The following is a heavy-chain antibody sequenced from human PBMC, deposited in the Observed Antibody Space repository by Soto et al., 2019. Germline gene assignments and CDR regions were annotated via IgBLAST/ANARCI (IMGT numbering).Heavy chain of an antibody. CDR2: ISYDGSNK. D-gene: IGHD1-1*01. CDR3: ARDPPEYTTGGDY. V-gene: IGHV3-30-3*01. Sequence: GGSLRLSCAASGFTFSSYAMHWVRQAPGKGLEWVAVISYDGSNKYYADSVKGRFTISRDNSKNTLYLQMNSLRAEDTAVYYCARDPPEYTTGGDYWGQGTLVTVSS. J-gene: IGHJ4*02. CDR1: GFTFSSYA.